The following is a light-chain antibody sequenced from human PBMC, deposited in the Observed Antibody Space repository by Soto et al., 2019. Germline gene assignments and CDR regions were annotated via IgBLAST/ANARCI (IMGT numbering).Light chain of an antibody. CDR1: QSISDW. V-gene: IGKV1-5*03. J-gene: IGKJ2*01. Sequence: DIQMTQSPSTLSASVGDRVTITCRASQSISDWLAWYQQKPGKAPNLLIYKASSLESGVPSRFSGSGSGTAFTLTISSLQPEDFATYYCQHYKSYPYTFGQGNKLEIK. CDR3: QHYKSYPYT. CDR2: KAS.